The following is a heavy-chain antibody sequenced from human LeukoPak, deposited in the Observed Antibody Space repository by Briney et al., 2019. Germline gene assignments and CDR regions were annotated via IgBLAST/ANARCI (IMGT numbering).Heavy chain of an antibody. CDR2: IYYSGGT. D-gene: IGHD3-22*01. J-gene: IGHJ4*02. CDR3: ARLYYYDSRSYNHPYFDS. Sequence: SETLSLTCTVSGGSISSYYWSWIRQPPGKGLEWIGYIYYSGGTYYNPSLKSRVTISVDTSKKKFSLRLTSATAADTAVYYCARLYYYDSRSYNHPYFDSWGQGSLVTVSS. V-gene: IGHV4-59*01. CDR1: GGSISSYY.